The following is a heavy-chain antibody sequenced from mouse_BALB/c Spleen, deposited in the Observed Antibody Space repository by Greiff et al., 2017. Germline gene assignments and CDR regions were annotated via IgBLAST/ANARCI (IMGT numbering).Heavy chain of an antibody. V-gene: IGHV1S22*01. CDR1: GYTFTSYW. D-gene: IGHD2-2*01. Sequence: LQQPGSELVRPGASVKLSCKASGYTFTSYWMHWVKQRPGQGLEWIGNIYPGSGSTKYDEKFKSKATLTVDTSSSTAYMQLSSLTSEDSAVYYCTRGGYYWGQGTLVTVSA. CDR3: TRGGYY. J-gene: IGHJ3*01. CDR2: IYPGSGST.